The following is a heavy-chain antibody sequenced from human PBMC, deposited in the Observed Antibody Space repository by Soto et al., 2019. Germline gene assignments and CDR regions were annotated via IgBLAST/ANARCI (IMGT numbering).Heavy chain of an antibody. J-gene: IGHJ4*02. CDR3: ARIKDPMPTVVSLTLYYFDY. V-gene: IGHV2-26*01. CDR2: IFSNDQK. D-gene: IGHD4-17*01. CDR1: GFSLSNARMG. Sequence: QVTLKESGPVLVKPTETLTLTCTVSGFSLSNARMGVSWIRQPPGKALEWLAHIFSNDQKSYSTSLKSRLTISQDTSKSQVVLTMTNMDPVDTATYYCARIKDPMPTVVSLTLYYFDYWGQGTLVTVSS.